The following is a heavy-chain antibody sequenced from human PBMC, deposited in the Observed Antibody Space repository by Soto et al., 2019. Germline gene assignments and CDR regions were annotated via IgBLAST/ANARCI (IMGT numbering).Heavy chain of an antibody. Sequence: EVQLLESGGGLVQPGGSLRLSCAASGFTFRNYVMSWVRQAPGKGLEWVSGISGSGGSTYYADSVKGRFTISRDNSKNTVHLQTYSLRAEDTAVYYCANTYYDVLTGYHDAFDIWGQGTMVTVSS. CDR3: ANTYYDVLTGYHDAFDI. CDR2: ISGSGGST. D-gene: IGHD3-9*01. J-gene: IGHJ3*02. CDR1: GFTFRNYV. V-gene: IGHV3-23*01.